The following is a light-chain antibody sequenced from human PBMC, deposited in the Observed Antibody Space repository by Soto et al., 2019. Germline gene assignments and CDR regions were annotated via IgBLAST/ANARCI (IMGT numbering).Light chain of an antibody. CDR1: QSVSSNY. Sequence: EIVLTQSPGTLSLSPGERATLSCRASQSVSSNYLAWYQQRPGQTPRLLIYDASKRATGIPDRFSGSGSGTDFTLTISRLEPEDFAVYYCQQYSSSRTFGQGTKVDIK. V-gene: IGKV3-20*01. CDR2: DAS. CDR3: QQYSSSRT. J-gene: IGKJ1*01.